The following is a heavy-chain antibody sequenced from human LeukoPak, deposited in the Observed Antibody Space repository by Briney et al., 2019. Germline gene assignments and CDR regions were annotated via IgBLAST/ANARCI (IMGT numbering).Heavy chain of an antibody. J-gene: IGHJ4*02. D-gene: IGHD2-2*01. Sequence: GGSLRLSCAASGFTLSRYWMSWVRQAPGKGLKWVANINQDGGEKNYVDSVKGRFTISRDNAKNSLYLQMNSLRAEDTAVYFCARAYQTDYWGQGTLVTVSS. CDR1: GFTLSRYW. CDR2: INQDGGEK. CDR3: ARAYQTDY. V-gene: IGHV3-7*05.